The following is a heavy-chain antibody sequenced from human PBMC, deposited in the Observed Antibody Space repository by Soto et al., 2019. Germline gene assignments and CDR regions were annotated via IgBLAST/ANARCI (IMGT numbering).Heavy chain of an antibody. V-gene: IGHV3-30*18. CDR2: ISYDGSNK. D-gene: IGHD2-2*01. CDR1: GFTFSSYG. CDR3: AKTCSSTSCYSRMDV. J-gene: IGHJ6*02. Sequence: PGGSLRLSCAASGFTFSSYGMHWVRQAPGKGLEWVAVISYDGSNKYYADSVKGRFTISRDNSKNTLYLQMNSLRAEDTAVYYCAKTCSSTSCYSRMDVWGQGTTVTVSS.